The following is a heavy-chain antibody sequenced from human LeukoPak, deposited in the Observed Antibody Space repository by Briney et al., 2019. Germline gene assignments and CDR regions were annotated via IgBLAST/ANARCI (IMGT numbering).Heavy chain of an antibody. J-gene: IGHJ6*03. V-gene: IGHV1-46*01. Sequence: ASVKVSCKASGYTFTSYYMHWVRQAPGQGLEWMGIINPSGGSTSYAQKFQGRVTMTRDMSTSTVYMELSSLRSEDTAVYYCATALLKNYYYYYMDVWGKGTTVTISS. CDR1: GYTFTSYY. D-gene: IGHD2/OR15-2a*01. CDR3: ATALLKNYYYYYMDV. CDR2: INPSGGST.